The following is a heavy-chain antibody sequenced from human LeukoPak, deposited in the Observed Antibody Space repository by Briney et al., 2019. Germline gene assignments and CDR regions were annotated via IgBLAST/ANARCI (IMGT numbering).Heavy chain of an antibody. J-gene: IGHJ4*02. D-gene: IGHD6-19*01. CDR3: ARDDIYSRGFDAYFDY. CDR1: GYTFTSFG. V-gene: IGHV1-18*01. Sequence: ASVKVSCKASGYTFTSFGISWVRLAPGQGLEWMGWISAYNGNTNYAQKLQGRVTMTTDTSTSTAYMELRSLRSDDTAVYYCARDDIYSRGFDAYFDYWGQGTLVTVSS. CDR2: ISAYNGNT.